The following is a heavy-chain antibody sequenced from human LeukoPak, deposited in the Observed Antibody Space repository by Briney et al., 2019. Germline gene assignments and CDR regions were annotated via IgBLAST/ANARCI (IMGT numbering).Heavy chain of an antibody. CDR2: INHSGST. CDR3: AGHLRYFDY. CDR1: GGSFSGYY. V-gene: IGHV4-34*01. Sequence: SETLSLTCAVYGGSFSGYYWSWIRQPPGKGLEWIGEINHSGSTNYNPSLKSRVTISVDTSKNQFSLKLNSVTAADTAVYYCAGHLRYFDYWGQGTLVTVSS. J-gene: IGHJ4*02.